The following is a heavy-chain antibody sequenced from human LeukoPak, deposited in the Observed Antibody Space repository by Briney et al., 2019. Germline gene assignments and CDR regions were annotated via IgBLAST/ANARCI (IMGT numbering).Heavy chain of an antibody. D-gene: IGHD3-9*01. CDR3: ARAAEIKYYDILTGYYTGTDYYYYMDV. CDR1: GGSISSYY. J-gene: IGHJ6*03. Sequence: PSETLSLTCTATGGSISSYYWSWIRQPPGKGLEWIGYIYYSGSTNYNPSLKSRVTISVDTSKNQFSLKLSSVTAADTAVYYCARAAEIKYYDILTGYYTGTDYYYYMDVWGKGTTVTISS. V-gene: IGHV4-59*01. CDR2: IYYSGST.